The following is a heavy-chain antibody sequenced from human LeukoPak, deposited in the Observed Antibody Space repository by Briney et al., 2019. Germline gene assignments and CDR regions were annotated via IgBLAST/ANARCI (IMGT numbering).Heavy chain of an antibody. Sequence: GGSLRLSCTDPAYSLSEYFMAWVSQAPGKRLQWVSHIYSTDGIEYADSVKGRFPVSRDTATNTVYLQMNSLKTEDTAVYYCARAQGSSAFYCNHCGQGALVTASS. J-gene: IGHJ4*02. CDR2: IYSTDGI. D-gene: IGHD3-16*01. CDR1: AYSLSEYF. CDR3: ARAQGSSAFYCNH. V-gene: IGHV3-66*03.